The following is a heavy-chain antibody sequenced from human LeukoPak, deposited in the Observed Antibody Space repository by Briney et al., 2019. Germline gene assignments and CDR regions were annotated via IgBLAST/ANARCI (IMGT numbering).Heavy chain of an antibody. CDR3: AKSGGYGLIDY. Sequence: PSETLSLTCTVSGGSISSYYWSWIRQPAGKGLEWIGSIYHSGSTYYNPSLKSRVTISLDTSKNQFSLRLNSVTAADTAMYYCAKSGGYGLIDYWGQGTRVTVSS. CDR2: IYHSGST. J-gene: IGHJ4*02. V-gene: IGHV4-59*04. D-gene: IGHD1-26*01. CDR1: GGSISSYY.